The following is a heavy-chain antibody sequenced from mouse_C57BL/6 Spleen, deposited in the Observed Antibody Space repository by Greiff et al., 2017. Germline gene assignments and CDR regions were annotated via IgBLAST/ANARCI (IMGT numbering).Heavy chain of an antibody. V-gene: IGHV1-55*01. Sequence: QVQLQQPGAELVKPGASVKMSCKASGYTFTSYWITWVKQRPGQGLEWIGDIYPGSGSTNYNEKFKSKATLTVDTSSSTAYMQLSSLTSEDSAVYYCARGGAYYYGSSLYYAMDYWGQGTSVTVSS. D-gene: IGHD1-1*01. CDR3: ARGGAYYYGSSLYYAMDY. J-gene: IGHJ4*01. CDR2: IYPGSGST. CDR1: GYTFTSYW.